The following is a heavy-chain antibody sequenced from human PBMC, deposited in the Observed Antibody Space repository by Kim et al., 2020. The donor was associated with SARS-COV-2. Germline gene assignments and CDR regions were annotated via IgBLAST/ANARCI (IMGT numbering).Heavy chain of an antibody. CDR2: ISYDGSDI. CDR3: AHNGGGSGWYSDY. V-gene: IGHV3-30*03. CDR1: GFTFSNYG. J-gene: IGHJ4*02. Sequence: GGSLRLSCAASGFTFSNYGMHWVRQTPGKGLEWVAVISYDGSDIYYADSVKGRFTISRDNSKNTLYLQMSSLRVEDTAVYFCAHNGGGSGWYSDYWGQGTMVTVSS. D-gene: IGHD6-19*01.